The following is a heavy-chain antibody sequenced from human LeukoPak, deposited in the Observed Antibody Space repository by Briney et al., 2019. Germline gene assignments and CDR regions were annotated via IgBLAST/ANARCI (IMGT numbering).Heavy chain of an antibody. J-gene: IGHJ4*02. D-gene: IGHD1-26*01. Sequence: PSETLSLTCTVSGGSISSYYWSWIRQPPGKGLEWIGYIYYSGSTNYNPSLKSRVTISVDTSKNQFSLKLSSVTAADTAVYYCARGPPIRKVRATLYYFDYWGQGTLVTVSS. CDR2: IYYSGST. CDR3: ARGPPIRKVRATLYYFDY. V-gene: IGHV4-59*01. CDR1: GGSISSYY.